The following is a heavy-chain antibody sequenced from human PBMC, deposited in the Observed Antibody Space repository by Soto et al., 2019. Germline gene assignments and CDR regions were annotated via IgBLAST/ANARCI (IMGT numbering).Heavy chain of an antibody. CDR1: GFTFSSYS. V-gene: IGHV3-48*01. J-gene: IGHJ4*02. CDR3: ARDYGDYVPRNDY. D-gene: IGHD4-17*01. CDR2: ISSSDINI. Sequence: EVQLVESGGGLIQPGGSLRLSCAASGFTFSSYSMNWGRQAPGKGLVWISYISSSDINIYYADSAKGRFTISRDIAKNSLYLQMNSLRAEDTALYYCARDYGDYVPRNDYWGQGTRVTVSS.